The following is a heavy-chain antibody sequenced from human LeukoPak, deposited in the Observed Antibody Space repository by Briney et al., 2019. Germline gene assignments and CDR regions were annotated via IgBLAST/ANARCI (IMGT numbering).Heavy chain of an antibody. CDR2: ISWDGGSR. CDR1: GFTFDDYT. CDR3: AGPMGPTAIFGFDY. J-gene: IGHJ4*02. Sequence: GGSLRLSCAASGFTFDDYTMHWVRQAPGKGLEWVSLISWDGGSRYYADSVKGRFTISRDNSKNSLYLQMNSLRTEDTAVYYCAGPMGPTAIFGFDYWGQGTLVTVSS. D-gene: IGHD2-2*01. V-gene: IGHV3-43*01.